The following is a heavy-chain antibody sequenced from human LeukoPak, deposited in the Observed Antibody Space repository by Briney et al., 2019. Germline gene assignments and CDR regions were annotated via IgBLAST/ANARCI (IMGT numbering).Heavy chain of an antibody. CDR2: IYYSGST. J-gene: IGHJ4*02. CDR1: GGSISSSSYY. V-gene: IGHV4-39*07. CDR3: ARAYPRGAPFDY. Sequence: PSETLSLTCTVSGGSISSSSYYWGWIRQPPGKGRRGIGSIYYSGSTYYNPSLKSRVTISVDTSKNQFSLKLSSVTAADTAVYYCARAYPRGAPFDYWGQGTLVTVSS.